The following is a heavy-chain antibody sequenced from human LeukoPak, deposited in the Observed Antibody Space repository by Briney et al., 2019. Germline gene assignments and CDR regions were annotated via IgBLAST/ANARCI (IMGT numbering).Heavy chain of an antibody. J-gene: IGHJ6*02. Sequence: GGSLRLSCAASGFTFSSYGMHWVRQAPGKGLEWVAVISYDGSNKYYADSVKGRFTISRDNSKNTLYLQMNSLRAEDTAVYYCARDLGDTSYYDFWSGYAPRNYHYYGMDVWGQGTTVTVSS. CDR3: ARDLGDTSYYDFWSGYAPRNYHYYGMDV. CDR1: GFTFSSYG. D-gene: IGHD3-3*01. V-gene: IGHV3-30*03. CDR2: ISYDGSNK.